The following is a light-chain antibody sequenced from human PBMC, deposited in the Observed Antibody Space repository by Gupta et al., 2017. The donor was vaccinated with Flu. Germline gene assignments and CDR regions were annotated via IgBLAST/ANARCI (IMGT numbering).Light chain of an antibody. CDR3: QQSNRLTT. Sequence: DIQLTQSPSSLSASVGDRVTITCRASQSISSYLNWYQQKPGKATKLLIYAASSLQSGVPTMCSSRGSGTDFTITIRSVQPEDVANYYCQQSNRLTTFGRGTKVEIK. CDR1: QSISSY. J-gene: IGKJ1*01. CDR2: AAS. V-gene: IGKV1-39*01.